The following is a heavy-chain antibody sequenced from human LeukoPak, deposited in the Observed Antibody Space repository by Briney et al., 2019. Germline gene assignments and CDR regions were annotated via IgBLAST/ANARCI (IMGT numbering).Heavy chain of an antibody. CDR3: ASTRYYYDSSGYYYGWYFDL. CDR2: ISSSSSTI. J-gene: IGHJ2*01. Sequence: GGSLRLSCAASGFTFSSYSVNWVRQAPGKGLEWVSYISSSSSTIYYADSVKGRFTISRDNAKNSLYLQMNSLRAEDTAVYYCASTRYYYDSSGYYYGWYFDLWGRGTLVTVSS. CDR1: GFTFSSYS. D-gene: IGHD3-22*01. V-gene: IGHV3-48*01.